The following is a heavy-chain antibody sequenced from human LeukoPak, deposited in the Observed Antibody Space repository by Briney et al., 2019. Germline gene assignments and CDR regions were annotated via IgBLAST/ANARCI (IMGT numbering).Heavy chain of an antibody. V-gene: IGHV3-66*02. J-gene: IGHJ6*02. CDR2: IYTGGST. CDR1: GFTVNSNY. Sequence: PGGSLRLSCAASGFTVNSNYMSRVRQAPGKGLEWVSLIYTGGSTYYADSVRGRFTISRDNSKNTLYLQMNSLRPEDTAIYYCARGFGKAAADVFGGYTMDVWGQGTTVTVSS. CDR3: ARGFGKAAADVFGGYTMDV. D-gene: IGHD6-13*01.